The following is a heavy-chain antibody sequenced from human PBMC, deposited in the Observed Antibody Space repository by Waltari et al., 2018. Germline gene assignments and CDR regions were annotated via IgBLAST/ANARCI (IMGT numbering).Heavy chain of an antibody. J-gene: IGHJ4*02. CDR3: ARALSDFLYYFDY. CDR2: SYTSGST. Sequence: QVQLQESGPGLVKPSQTLSLTCTVSGGSISSGSYYWSWIRQPAGKGLEWIGYSYTSGSTNYNPSIKSLVTISVDTSKNQFSLKLSAVTAADTAGYYCARALSDFLYYFDYWGQGTLVTVSS. V-gene: IGHV4-61*09. CDR1: GGSISSGSYY. D-gene: IGHD3-3*01.